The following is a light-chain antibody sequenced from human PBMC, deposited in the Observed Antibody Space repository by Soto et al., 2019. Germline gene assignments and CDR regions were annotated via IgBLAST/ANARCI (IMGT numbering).Light chain of an antibody. Sequence: DIQMTQSPSTLSASVGDRVTLTCRASHSISNWLAWYQQKPGKAPKLLIFKASTLESGVPSRFSGSGSGTEFTLNISSLQPEDFATYHCQQYDTYPRTFGQGTKVDIK. CDR2: KAS. CDR3: QQYDTYPRT. CDR1: HSISNW. V-gene: IGKV1-5*03. J-gene: IGKJ1*01.